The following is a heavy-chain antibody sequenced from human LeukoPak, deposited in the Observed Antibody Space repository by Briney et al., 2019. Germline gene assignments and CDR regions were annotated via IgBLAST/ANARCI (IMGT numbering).Heavy chain of an antibody. J-gene: IGHJ6*04. CDR1: GFSVSSNN. CDR3: AELGITMIGGV. V-gene: IGHV3-23*01. Sequence: PGGSLRLSCAASGFSVSSNNMSWVRQAPGKGLEWVSAISGSGGSTYYADSVKGRFTISRDNGKNSLYLQMNSLRAEDTAVYYCAELGITMIGGVWGKGTTVTISS. D-gene: IGHD3-10*02. CDR2: ISGSGGST.